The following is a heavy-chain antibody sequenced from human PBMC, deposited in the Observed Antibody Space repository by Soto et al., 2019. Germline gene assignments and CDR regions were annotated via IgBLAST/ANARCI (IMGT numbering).Heavy chain of an antibody. D-gene: IGHD2-2*01. Sequence: QVQLVESGGGVVQPGRSLRLSCAASGFTFSSDAMHWVRQALGKGLEWVAVISYDGSKKYYADSVKGRFTISRDNSKNTLYLQMTSLRAEETAVYYCAGAYAAIAPGDYWGQGTLVTVSS. CDR1: GFTFSSDA. CDR2: ISYDGSKK. J-gene: IGHJ4*02. CDR3: AGAYAAIAPGDY. V-gene: IGHV3-30-3*01.